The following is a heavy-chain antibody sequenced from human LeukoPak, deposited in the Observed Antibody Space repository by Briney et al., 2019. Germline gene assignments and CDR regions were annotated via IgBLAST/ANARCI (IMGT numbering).Heavy chain of an antibody. CDR3: AKRSSGTSGYFDS. CDR1: GFTFSSYS. V-gene: IGHV3-23*01. D-gene: IGHD6-25*01. Sequence: PGGSLRLSCAASGFTFSSYSMRWVRQAPGKGLEWVSAITYSGEYTDYADSVKGRFTISRDNSKNTLYLQMNSLRADDTAVYFCAKRSSGTSGYFDSWGQGTLVTVSS. CDR2: ITYSGEYT. J-gene: IGHJ4*02.